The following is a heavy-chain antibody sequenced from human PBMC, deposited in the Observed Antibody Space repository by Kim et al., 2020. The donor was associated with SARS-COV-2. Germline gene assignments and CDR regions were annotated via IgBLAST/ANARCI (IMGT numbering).Heavy chain of an antibody. CDR1: GGSISSDGYY. D-gene: IGHD3-10*01. V-gene: IGHV4-31*03. J-gene: IGHJ6*02. CDR2: IYYSGNT. Sequence: SETLSLTCTVSGGSISSDGYYWSWIRQHPGKGLEWIGYIYYSGNTYYNPSLKSRVTISVDTSKNQFSLELSSVTAADTAVYYCARDATYSGSGSYYNPPPYGMDVWGQGTTVTVSS. CDR3: ARDATYSGSGSYYNPPPYGMDV.